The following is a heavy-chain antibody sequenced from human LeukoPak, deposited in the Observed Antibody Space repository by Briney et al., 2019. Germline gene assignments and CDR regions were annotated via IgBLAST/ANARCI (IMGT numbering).Heavy chain of an antibody. J-gene: IGHJ6*03. V-gene: IGHV4-59*01. CDR3: ARGTGDHYYYYHMDV. D-gene: IGHD3-16*01. Sequence: SETLSLTCTVSGDSISSYYWSWIRQPPGKGLEWIGYIYHSGSTNYNPPLKSRVTISVDTSKNQFSLNLNSVTAADTAVHYCARGTGDHYYYYHMDVWGKGTTVTVSS. CDR1: GDSISSYY. CDR2: IYHSGST.